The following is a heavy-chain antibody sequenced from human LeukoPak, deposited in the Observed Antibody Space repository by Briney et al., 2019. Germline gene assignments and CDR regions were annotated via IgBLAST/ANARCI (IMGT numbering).Heavy chain of an antibody. D-gene: IGHD4-17*01. CDR3: ARDPRKLYGDYVADAFDI. CDR1: GGTFSSYA. J-gene: IGHJ3*02. Sequence: GASVKVSCKASGGTFSSYAISWVRQAPGQGLEWMGWISAYNGNTNYAQKLQGRVTMTTDTSTSTAYMELRSLRSDDTAVYYCARDPRKLYGDYVADAFDIWGQGTMVTVSS. CDR2: ISAYNGNT. V-gene: IGHV1-18*01.